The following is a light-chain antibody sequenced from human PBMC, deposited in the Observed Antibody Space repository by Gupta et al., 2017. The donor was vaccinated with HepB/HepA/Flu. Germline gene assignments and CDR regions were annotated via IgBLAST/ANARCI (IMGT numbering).Light chain of an antibody. J-gene: IGLJ2*01. CDR3: QAWDSSTVV. CDR2: QDS. CDR1: KLGDKY. V-gene: IGLV3-1*01. Sequence: SYELTQQPSVSVSPGPTTSIPCSGDKLGDKYACWYQQKPGQSPVLVIYQDSKRPSGIPERFSGSNSGNTATLTISGTQAMDEADYYCQAWDSSTVVFGGGTKLTVL.